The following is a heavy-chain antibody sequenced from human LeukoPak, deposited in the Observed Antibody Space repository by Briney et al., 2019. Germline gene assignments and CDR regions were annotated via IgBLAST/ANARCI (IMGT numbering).Heavy chain of an antibody. CDR3: ARDRPGRYCSTISCYSASPFDP. D-gene: IGHD2-2*02. V-gene: IGHV1-69*13. CDR2: IIPIFGTA. J-gene: IGHJ5*02. CDR1: GGTLSSYA. Sequence: SVKVSCKASGGTLSSYAISWVRQAPGQGLEWMGGIIPIFGTANYAQKFQGRVTITADESTSTAYMELSSLRSEDTAVYYCARDRPGRYCSTISCYSASPFDPWGQGTLVTVSS.